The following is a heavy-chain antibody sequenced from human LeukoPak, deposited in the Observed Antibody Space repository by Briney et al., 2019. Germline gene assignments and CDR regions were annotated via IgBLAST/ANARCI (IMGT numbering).Heavy chain of an antibody. J-gene: IGHJ6*02. D-gene: IGHD2-2*01. CDR1: GYTFTSYG. Sequence: GASVKVSCKASGYTFTSYGISWVRQAPGQGLEWMGWISAYNGNTNYAQKLQGRVTVTTDTSTSTAYMELRSLRSDDTAVYYCARDIVVVPAADYGMDVWGQGTTVTVSS. V-gene: IGHV1-18*01. CDR2: ISAYNGNT. CDR3: ARDIVVVPAADYGMDV.